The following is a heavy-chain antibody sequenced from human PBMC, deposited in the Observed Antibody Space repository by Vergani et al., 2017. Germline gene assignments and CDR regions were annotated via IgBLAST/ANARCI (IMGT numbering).Heavy chain of an antibody. D-gene: IGHD6-19*01. CDR3: ARVGRSAVAGTFGAFDM. CDR2: ISASDGNT. J-gene: IGHJ3*02. Sequence: VQIVESGGGVVQPGGSLRLSCAASGFIFSSYAMTWVRQAPGKGLEWVSSISASDGNTYYADSVKGRVTISRDKSKNTLYLQMNSLRAEDTAVYYCARVGRSAVAGTFGAFDMWGQGTMVTVSS. CDR1: GFIFSSYA. V-gene: IGHV3-23*04.